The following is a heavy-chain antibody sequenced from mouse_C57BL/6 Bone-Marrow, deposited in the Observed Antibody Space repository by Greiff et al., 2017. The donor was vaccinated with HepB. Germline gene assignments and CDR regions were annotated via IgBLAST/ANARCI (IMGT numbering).Heavy chain of an antibody. J-gene: IGHJ3*01. Sequence: EVKLVEPGPGLVKPSQSLSLTCSVTGYSITSGYYWNWIRQFPGNKLEWMGYISYDGSNNYNPSLKNRISITRDTSKNQFFLKLNSVTTEDTATYYCAREGWLGLAYWGQGTLVTVSA. CDR3: AREGWLGLAY. CDR2: ISYDGSN. V-gene: IGHV3-6*01. D-gene: IGHD2-2*01. CDR1: GYSITSGYY.